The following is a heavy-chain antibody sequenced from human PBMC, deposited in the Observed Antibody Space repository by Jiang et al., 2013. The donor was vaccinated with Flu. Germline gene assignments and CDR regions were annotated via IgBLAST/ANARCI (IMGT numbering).Heavy chain of an antibody. CDR3: VRCVFEQQLATFDY. D-gene: IGHD6-13*01. CDR2: TYYRSKWYN. CDR1: GDSVSSKSVA. V-gene: IGHV6-1*01. J-gene: IGHJ4*02. Sequence: QTLSLTCAISGDSVSSKSVAWNWIRQSPSRGLEWLGRTYYRSKWYNDYAVSVKSRITINPDTSKNQFSLQLNSVTPEDTAVYYCVRCVFEQQLATFDYWGQGTLVTVSS.